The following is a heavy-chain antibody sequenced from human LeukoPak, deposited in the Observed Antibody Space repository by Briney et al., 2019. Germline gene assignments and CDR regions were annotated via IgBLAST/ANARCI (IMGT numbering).Heavy chain of an antibody. J-gene: IGHJ5*02. D-gene: IGHD1-26*01. CDR1: AGSMSSHY. CDR2: IYYTGST. V-gene: IGHV4-59*08. Sequence: PSETLSLTCTVSAGSMSSHYWSWIRRRPGMGLAWIGYIYYTGSTNYNPSLKSRVTISVDTSKNQFSLKLSSVTAADTAIYYCARHTIVSHLAWFDPWGPGTLVTVSS. CDR3: ARHTIVSHLAWFDP.